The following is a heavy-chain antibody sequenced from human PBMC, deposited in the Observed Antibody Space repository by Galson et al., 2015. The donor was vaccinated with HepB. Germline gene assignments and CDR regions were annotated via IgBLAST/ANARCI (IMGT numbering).Heavy chain of an antibody. CDR3: ARQGGQWLVQGVDP. Sequence: ETLSLTCTVSGGSISSSSYYWGWIRQPPGKGLEWIGSIYYSGSTYYNPSLKSRVTISVDTSKNQFSLKLSSVTAADTAVYYCARQGGQWLVQGVDPWGQGTLVTVSS. CDR1: GGSISSSSYY. J-gene: IGHJ5*02. V-gene: IGHV4-39*01. CDR2: IYYSGST. D-gene: IGHD6-19*01.